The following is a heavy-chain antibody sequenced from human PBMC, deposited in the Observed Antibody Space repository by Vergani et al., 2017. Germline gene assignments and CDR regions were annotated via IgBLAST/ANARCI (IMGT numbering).Heavy chain of an antibody. D-gene: IGHD1-1*01. CDR1: SHTFQTYA. J-gene: IGHJ3*01. V-gene: IGHV1-18*01. Sequence: QVQLVQSGAELKKPGASVSVSCKGSSHTFQTYAISWVRQAPGKGLEWMAWIRPYTGHTIYAQKFQDRVTMTADTSTNTAYMELRSLRSDDTAVYFCARVAPSNSEVTPTAFDVWGQGTMVTVSS. CDR2: IRPYTGHT. CDR3: ARVAPSNSEVTPTAFDV.